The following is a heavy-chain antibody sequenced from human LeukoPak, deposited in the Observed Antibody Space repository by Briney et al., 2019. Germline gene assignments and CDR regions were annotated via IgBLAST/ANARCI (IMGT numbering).Heavy chain of an antibody. D-gene: IGHD2-2*01. CDR1: GFTFSNYG. J-gene: IGHJ4*02. CDR3: AKVRGQYCSSTSCPRGSY. CDR2: IRSDGGNK. Sequence: GGSLRLSCAGSGFTFSNYGMHWFRQAPGWGLEWVAFIRSDGGNKYYADSVKGRFTISRDNSKNTLYLQLSSLRDEDTAVYYCAKVRGQYCSSTSCPRGSYWGRGTLVTVSS. V-gene: IGHV3-30*02.